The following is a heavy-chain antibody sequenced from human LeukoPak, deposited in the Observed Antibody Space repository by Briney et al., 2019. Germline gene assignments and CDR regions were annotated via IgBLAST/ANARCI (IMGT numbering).Heavy chain of an antibody. CDR3: ARETLTTVVTPSYYFDY. Sequence: GASVKVSRKASGGTFSSYAISWVRQAPGQGLEWMGRIIPIFGIANYAQKFQGRVTITADKSTSTAYMELSSLRSEDTAVYYCARETLTTVVTPSYYFDYWGQGTLVTVSS. V-gene: IGHV1-69*04. J-gene: IGHJ4*02. D-gene: IGHD4-23*01. CDR2: IIPIFGIA. CDR1: GGTFSSYA.